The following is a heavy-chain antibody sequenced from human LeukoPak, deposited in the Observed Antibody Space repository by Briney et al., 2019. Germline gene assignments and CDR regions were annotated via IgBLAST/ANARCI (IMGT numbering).Heavy chain of an antibody. V-gene: IGHV3-74*01. CDR2: INSDGGSP. J-gene: IGHJ6*02. CDR1: GYTFTTYW. Sequence: PGGSLRLSCAASGYTFTTYWMRWVRQDPGKGLVWVSCINSDGGSPSYAESVKGRFTISRDNAKNTVYLQMISLRAEDTAVYYCERWGCRGWYPMYVGGQGTTVTVSS. D-gene: IGHD6-19*01. CDR3: ERWGCRGWYPMYV.